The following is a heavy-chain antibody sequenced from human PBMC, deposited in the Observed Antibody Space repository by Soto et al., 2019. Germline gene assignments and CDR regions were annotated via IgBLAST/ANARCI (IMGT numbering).Heavy chain of an antibody. CDR3: ATAMYYYGSGSYFSSRPYDAFDI. Sequence: ASVKVSCKVSGYTLTELSMRWVLQAPGKGLEWMGGFDPEDGETIYAQKFQGRVTMTEDTSTDTAYMELSSLRSEDTAVYYCATAMYYYGSGSYFSSRPYDAFDIWGQGTMVTVSS. V-gene: IGHV1-24*01. CDR1: GYTLTELS. D-gene: IGHD3-10*01. J-gene: IGHJ3*02. CDR2: FDPEDGET.